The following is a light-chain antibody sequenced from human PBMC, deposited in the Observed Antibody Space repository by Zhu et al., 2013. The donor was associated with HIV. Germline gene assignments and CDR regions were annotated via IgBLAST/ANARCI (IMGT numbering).Light chain of an antibody. Sequence: SVLTQPPSLSGVPRTEGHHLLQWGARSNIGAGYEVHWYQHLPGRGPKLLISDNNKRPSGIPDRFSGSKSGTSATLAITGLQTGDEGDYYCGTWDDSLNTVVFGGGTKLTVL. CDR3: GTWDDSLNTVV. V-gene: IGLV1-51*01. CDR1: RSNIGAGY. CDR2: DNN. J-gene: IGLJ2*01.